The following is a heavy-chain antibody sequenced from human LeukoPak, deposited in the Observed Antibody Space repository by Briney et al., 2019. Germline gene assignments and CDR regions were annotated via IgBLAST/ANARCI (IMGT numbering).Heavy chain of an antibody. CDR1: GGSISSYY. CDR3: ARNRGYSYGGDYFDY. CDR2: IYYSGST. V-gene: IGHV4-59*01. D-gene: IGHD5-18*01. Sequence: PSETLSLTCTVSGGSISSYYWSWIRQPPGKGLEWIGYIYYSGSTNYNPSLKSRVTISVDTSKNQFSLKLSSVTAADTAVYYCARNRGYSYGGDYFDYWGQGTLVTVSS. J-gene: IGHJ4*02.